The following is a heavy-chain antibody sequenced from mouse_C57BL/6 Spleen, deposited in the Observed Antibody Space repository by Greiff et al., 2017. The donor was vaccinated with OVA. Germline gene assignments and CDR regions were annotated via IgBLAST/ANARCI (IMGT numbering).Heavy chain of an antibody. CDR2: IDPANGNT. Sequence: EVQLQESVAELVRPGASVKLSCTASGFNIKNTYMHWVKQRPEQGLEWIGRIDPANGNTKYAPKFQGKATITADTSSNTAYLQLSSLTSEDTAIYYCASPRYYGSSYDAMDYWGQGTSVTVSS. CDR1: GFNIKNTY. CDR3: ASPRYYGSSYDAMDY. D-gene: IGHD1-1*01. V-gene: IGHV14-3*01. J-gene: IGHJ4*01.